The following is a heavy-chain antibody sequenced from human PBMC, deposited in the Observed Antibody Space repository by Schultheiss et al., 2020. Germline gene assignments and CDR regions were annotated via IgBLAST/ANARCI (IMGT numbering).Heavy chain of an antibody. J-gene: IGHJ6*02. V-gene: IGHV3-30*18. CDR1: GFTFSSYG. Sequence: GGSLRLSCAASGFTFSSYGMHWVRQAPGKGLEWVAVISYDGSNKYYADSVKGRFTISRDNSKNTLYLQMNSLRAEDTAVYYCAKDYGHCSGGSCYRTTTYYYYGMDVWGQGTTVTVSS. CDR2: ISYDGSNK. D-gene: IGHD2-15*01. CDR3: AKDYGHCSGGSCYRTTTYYYYGMDV.